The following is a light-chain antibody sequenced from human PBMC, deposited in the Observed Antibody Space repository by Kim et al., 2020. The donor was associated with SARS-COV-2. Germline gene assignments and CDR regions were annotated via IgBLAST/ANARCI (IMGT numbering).Light chain of an antibody. CDR3: QQYGTSPWT. V-gene: IGKV3-20*01. Sequence: IVLTQSPGTLTLSPGERATLSCRASQSVSSGYLAWYQQKPGQAPRLLVYGPSSRATGIPDRFSGSGSGTDFTLTINRLEPEDFAVYYCQQYGTSPWTFGQGTKVDIK. CDR1: QSVSSGY. J-gene: IGKJ1*01. CDR2: GPS.